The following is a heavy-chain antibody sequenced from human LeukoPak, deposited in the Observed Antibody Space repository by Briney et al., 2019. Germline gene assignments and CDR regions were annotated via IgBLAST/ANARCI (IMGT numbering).Heavy chain of an antibody. D-gene: IGHD3-10*01. V-gene: IGHV3-13*01. CDR3: ARDSGDYYYYGMDV. Sequence: GGSLRLSCAASGFTFSSYDMHWVRQATGKGLEWVSAIGTAGDTYYPGSVKGRFTISRENAKNSLYLQMESLRAGDTAVYYCARDSGDYYYYGMDVWGQGTTVTVSS. J-gene: IGHJ6*02. CDR1: GFTFSSYD. CDR2: IGTAGDT.